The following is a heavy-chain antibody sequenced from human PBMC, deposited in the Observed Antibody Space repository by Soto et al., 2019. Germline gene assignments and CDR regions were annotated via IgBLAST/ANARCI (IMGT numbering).Heavy chain of an antibody. D-gene: IGHD3-3*01. CDR1: GFTFSSYG. CDR2: ISYDGSNK. V-gene: IGHV3-30*18. J-gene: IGHJ5*02. CDR3: AKYYDFWSGSYWFDP. Sequence: PGGSLRLSCAASGFTFSSYGMRWVRQAPGKGLEWVAVISYDGSNKYYADSVKGRFTISRDNSKNTLYLQMNSLRAEDTAVYYCAKYYDFWSGSYWFDPWGQGTLVTVSS.